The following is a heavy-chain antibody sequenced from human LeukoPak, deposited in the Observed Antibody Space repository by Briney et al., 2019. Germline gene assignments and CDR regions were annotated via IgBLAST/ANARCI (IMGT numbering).Heavy chain of an antibody. CDR2: INHSGST. D-gene: IGHD3-3*01. CDR1: GGSFSGYY. J-gene: IGHJ6*03. CDR3: ARGIPVYGVIMIYYSYYMDV. V-gene: IGHV4-34*01. Sequence: KPSETLSLTCAVYGGSFSGYYWSWIRQPPGKGLEWIGVINHSGSTNYNPSLKSRVTISVDTSKNQFSLKLNSVTAADTAVYYCARGIPVYGVIMIYYSYYMDVWGKGTTVTVSS.